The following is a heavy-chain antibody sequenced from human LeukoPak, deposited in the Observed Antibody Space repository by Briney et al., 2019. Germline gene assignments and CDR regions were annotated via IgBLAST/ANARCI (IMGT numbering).Heavy chain of an antibody. CDR3: VSLGYYYYYMDV. CDR2: ISGSGGST. D-gene: IGHD3-16*01. V-gene: IGHV3-23*01. J-gene: IGHJ6*03. CDR1: GFTFSSYS. Sequence: GGSLRLSCAASGFTFSSYSMNWVRQAPGKGLEWVSGISGSGGSTDYADSVKGRFTISRDNSKNTLYLQMNSLRAEDTAVYYCVSLGYYYYYMDVWGKGTTVTISS.